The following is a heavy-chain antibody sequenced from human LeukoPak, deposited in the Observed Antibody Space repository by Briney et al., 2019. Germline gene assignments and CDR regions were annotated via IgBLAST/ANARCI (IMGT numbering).Heavy chain of an antibody. J-gene: IGHJ6*02. CDR2: IYPGDSDT. CDR1: GYSFTSYW. D-gene: IGHD3-10*01. CDR3: ARLNLYGSGSYPYYYYYGMDV. V-gene: IGHV5-51*01. Sequence: HGESLKISCKGSGYSFTSYWIGWVRQMPGKGLEWMGIIYPGDSDTRYSPSFQGQVTISADKSISTAYLQWSSLKASDTAMYYCARLNLYGSGSYPYYYYYGMDVWGQGTTVTVSS.